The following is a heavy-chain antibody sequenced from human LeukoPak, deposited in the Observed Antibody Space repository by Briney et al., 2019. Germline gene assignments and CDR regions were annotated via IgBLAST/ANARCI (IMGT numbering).Heavy chain of an antibody. Sequence: ASVKVSCKASGYTFTNYYMHWVRQAPGQGLEWMGIINPSGGSTSYAQKFQGRVTMTRDMSTSTVYMGLSSLRSEDTAVYYCARGGYSYGLGTWYYFDYWGQGTLVTVSS. V-gene: IGHV1-46*01. CDR1: GYTFTNYY. CDR3: ARGGYSYGLGTWYYFDY. J-gene: IGHJ4*02. D-gene: IGHD5-18*01. CDR2: INPSGGST.